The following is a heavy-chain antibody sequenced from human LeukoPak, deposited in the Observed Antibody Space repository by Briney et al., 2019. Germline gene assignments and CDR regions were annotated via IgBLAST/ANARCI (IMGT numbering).Heavy chain of an antibody. CDR2: INPNSGGT. CDR3: ARGPHYYDSSGYHYYMDV. Sequence: LGASVKVSCKASGYTFNGYYMHWVRQAPGQGLEWMGWINPNSGGTNYAQKFQGRVTMTRDTSISTAYMELSRLRSDDTAVYYCARGPHYYDSSGYHYYMDVWGKGTTVTISS. D-gene: IGHD3-22*01. V-gene: IGHV1-2*02. J-gene: IGHJ6*03. CDR1: GYTFNGYY.